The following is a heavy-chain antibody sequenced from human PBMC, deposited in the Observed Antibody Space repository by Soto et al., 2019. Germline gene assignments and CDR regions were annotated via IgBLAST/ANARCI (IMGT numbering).Heavy chain of an antibody. CDR1: GFTFSSYG. Sequence: PGGSLRLSCAASGFTFSSYGMHWVRQAPGKGLEWVAVIWYDGSNKYYADSVKGRFTISRDNSKNTLYLQMNSLRAEDTAVYYCARDVTLGYDILTGYPSPYYYYGMDVWGQGTTVTVSS. V-gene: IGHV3-33*01. D-gene: IGHD3-9*01. J-gene: IGHJ6*02. CDR3: ARDVTLGYDILTGYPSPYYYYGMDV. CDR2: IWYDGSNK.